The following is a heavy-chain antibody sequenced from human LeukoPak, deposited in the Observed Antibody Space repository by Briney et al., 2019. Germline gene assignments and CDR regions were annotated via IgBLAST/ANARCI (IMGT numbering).Heavy chain of an antibody. CDR1: GFTFSTSS. D-gene: IGHD3-10*01. Sequence: GGSLRLSCAASGFTFSTSSMNWVRQAPGKGLEWISYIRGSSTTIYYADSVKGRFTISRDNAKNSLYLQMNSLRAEDTAVYYCARDAMVRGVRGIDYWGQGTLVTVSS. CDR2: IRGSSTTI. V-gene: IGHV3-48*01. J-gene: IGHJ4*02. CDR3: ARDAMVRGVRGIDY.